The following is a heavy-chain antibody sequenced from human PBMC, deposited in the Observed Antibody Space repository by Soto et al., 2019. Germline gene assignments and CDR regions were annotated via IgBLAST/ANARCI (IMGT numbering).Heavy chain of an antibody. J-gene: IGHJ5*02. D-gene: IGHD1-26*01. Sequence: LKISCKGSGYTFTRHWMGWSRQMPGKGLEWLGIIYPGDSDTRYSPSFQGQVTFSADKSISTAYLQWSSLKASDTAMYYCVRVGLVGPTSLSNAWFDPWGQGTLVTVSS. V-gene: IGHV5-51*01. CDR1: GYTFTRHW. CDR3: VRVGLVGPTSLSNAWFDP. CDR2: IYPGDSDT.